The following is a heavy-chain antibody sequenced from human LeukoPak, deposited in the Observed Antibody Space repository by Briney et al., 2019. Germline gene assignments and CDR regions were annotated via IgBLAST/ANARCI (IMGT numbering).Heavy chain of an antibody. CDR2: INPSGGST. J-gene: IGHJ3*02. CDR3: ARDPGGSGRNDAFDI. V-gene: IGHV1-46*01. Sequence: ASVKVSCTASGYTFTSYYMHWVRQVPGQGLEWMGIINPSGGSTSYAQKFQGRVTMTRDTSTSTVYMELSSLRSEDTAVYYCARDPGGSGRNDAFDIWGQGTMVTVSS. D-gene: IGHD3-10*01. CDR1: GYTFTSYY.